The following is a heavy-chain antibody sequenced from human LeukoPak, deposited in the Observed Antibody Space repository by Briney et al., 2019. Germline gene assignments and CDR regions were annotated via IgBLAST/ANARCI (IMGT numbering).Heavy chain of an antibody. CDR2: INHSGST. V-gene: IGHV4-34*01. CDR1: GGSFSGYY. CDR3: ARVGSGRITIFGVVIKPNYYYYMDV. D-gene: IGHD3-3*01. J-gene: IGHJ6*03. Sequence: SETLSLTCAVYGGSFSGYYWSWIRQPPGKGLEWIGEINHSGSTNYNPSLKSRVTISVDTSKNQFSLKLSSVTAADTAVYYCARVGSGRITIFGVVIKPNYYYYMDVWGKGTTVTVSS.